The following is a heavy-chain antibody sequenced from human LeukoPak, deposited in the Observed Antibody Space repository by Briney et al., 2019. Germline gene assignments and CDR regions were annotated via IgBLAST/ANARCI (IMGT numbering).Heavy chain of an antibody. CDR1: GYSISSGYY. V-gene: IGHV4-38-2*02. CDR3: ARVGYNWNYENY. Sequence: PSETLSLTCTVSGYSISSGYYWGWIRQPPGKGLEWIGSIYHSGSTYYNPSLKSRVTISVDTSKNQFSLKLSSVTAADTAVYYCARVGYNWNYENYWGQGTLVTVSS. D-gene: IGHD1-7*01. CDR2: IYHSGST. J-gene: IGHJ4*02.